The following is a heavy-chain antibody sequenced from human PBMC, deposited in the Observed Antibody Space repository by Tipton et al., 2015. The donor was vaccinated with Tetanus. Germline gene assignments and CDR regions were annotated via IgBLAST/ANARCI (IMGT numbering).Heavy chain of an antibody. CDR3: ARTSVPAADYCFDY. D-gene: IGHD2-2*01. J-gene: IGHJ4*02. CDR1: RGSTSSSNYY. Sequence: TLSLTCTVSRGSTSSSNYYWGWIRQPPGKGLEWIGSIYYSGSTYYNPSLKSRVTISVDTSKNQFSLKLSSVTAADTAVYYCARTSVPAADYCFDYWGQGTLVTVSS. V-gene: IGHV4-39*01. CDR2: IYYSGST.